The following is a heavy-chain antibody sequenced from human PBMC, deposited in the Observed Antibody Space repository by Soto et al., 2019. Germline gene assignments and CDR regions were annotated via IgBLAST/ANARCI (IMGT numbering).Heavy chain of an antibody. D-gene: IGHD1-26*01. Sequence: SETLSLTCAVSGGSISSSNWWSWVRQPPGKGLEWIGEIYHSGSTNYNPSLKSRVTISVDKSKNQFSLKLSSVTAADTAVYYCASTGGSFTNYYYYGMDVWGQGTTVTVSS. CDR2: IYHSGST. CDR1: GGSISSSNW. V-gene: IGHV4-4*02. J-gene: IGHJ6*02. CDR3: ASTGGSFTNYYYYGMDV.